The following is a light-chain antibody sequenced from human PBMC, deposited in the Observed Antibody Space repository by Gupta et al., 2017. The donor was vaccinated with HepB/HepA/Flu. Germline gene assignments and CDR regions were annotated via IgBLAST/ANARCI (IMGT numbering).Light chain of an antibody. CDR1: SSNIGAGYD. CDR2: GNI. CDR3: LSYDTSLSGWV. Sequence: QSVLTQPPSVSGAPGQRVTISCTGNSSNIGAGYDVHWYQQLPGTAPKLLIYGNINRPSGVPDRFSASKSDTSVSLAITGLQAEDDADYYCLSYDTSLSGWVFGGGTKLTVL. V-gene: IGLV1-40*01. J-gene: IGLJ3*02.